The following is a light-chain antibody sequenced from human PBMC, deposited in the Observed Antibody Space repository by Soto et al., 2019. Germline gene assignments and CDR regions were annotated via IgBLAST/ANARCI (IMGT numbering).Light chain of an antibody. Sequence: QSALTQPRSVSGSPGQSVTISCTGTSSDVGGYNYVSWYQQDPGKAPKLMIYDVSKRPSGVPDRFSASKFANTASLTISGLQAEDEADYYCCSFTGSSTLVFGSGTKVTVL. CDR2: DVS. CDR1: SSDVGGYNY. CDR3: CSFTGSSTLV. V-gene: IGLV2-11*01. J-gene: IGLJ1*01.